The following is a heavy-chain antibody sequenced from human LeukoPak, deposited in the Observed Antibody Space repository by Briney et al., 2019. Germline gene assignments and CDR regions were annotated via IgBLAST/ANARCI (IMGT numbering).Heavy chain of an antibody. CDR3: AKDDSIVGTPAFDY. D-gene: IGHD1-26*01. CDR2: IKQDGSEK. Sequence: GGSLRLSCAASGFTFSSYWMSWVRQAPGKRLEWVANIKQDGSEKYYVDSVKGRFTISRDNSKNTLYLQMNSLRAEDTAVYYCAKDDSIVGTPAFDYWGQGTLVTVSS. J-gene: IGHJ4*02. CDR1: GFTFSSYW. V-gene: IGHV3-7*03.